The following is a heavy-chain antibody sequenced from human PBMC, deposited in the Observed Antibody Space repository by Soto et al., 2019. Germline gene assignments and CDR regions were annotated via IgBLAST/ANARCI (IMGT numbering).Heavy chain of an antibody. D-gene: IGHD3-22*01. V-gene: IGHV5-51*01. J-gene: IGHJ6*02. CDR3: ARVPRDENNGYLTVDV. Sequence: GESLKISCKGYGCCFTNYCNAWVSLMPAKGLEWMGIIYPAHSDRRYNPSFQGQVTISSDKAISTAYLQWRSLKASDTAMYYGARVPRDENNGYLTVDVGGQRTTVTFAS. CDR2: IYPAHSDR. CDR1: GCCFTNYC.